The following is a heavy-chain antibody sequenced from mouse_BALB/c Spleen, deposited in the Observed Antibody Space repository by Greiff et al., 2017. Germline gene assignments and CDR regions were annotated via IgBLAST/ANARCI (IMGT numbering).Heavy chain of an antibody. V-gene: IGHV2-6-7*01. D-gene: IGHD2-10*02. Sequence: QVQLKQSGPGLVAPSQSLSITCTVSGFSLTGYGVNWVRQPPGKGLEWLGMIWGDGSTDYNSALKSRLSISKDNSKSQVFLKMNSLQTDDTARYYCARSYGLYAMDYWGQGTSVTVSS. CDR2: IWGDGST. J-gene: IGHJ4*01. CDR3: ARSYGLYAMDY. CDR1: GFSLTGYG.